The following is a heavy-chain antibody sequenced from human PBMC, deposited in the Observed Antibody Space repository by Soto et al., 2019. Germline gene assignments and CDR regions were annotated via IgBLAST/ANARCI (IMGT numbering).Heavy chain of an antibody. CDR1: GVSITSGDNY. CDR2: IFYIGNA. CDR3: VRKTGTTFLGSFFDH. J-gene: IGHJ4*02. D-gene: IGHD1-7*01. V-gene: IGHV4-30-4*01. Sequence: QVQLQETGPGLVKPSQTLSLTCTVSGVSITSGDNYWSWIRQPRGKGLEWIGYIFYIGNAYYNPSLQSRVIISVDTSRNQFSLRLTSVTAADTAVYYCVRKTGTTFLGSFFDHWGQGTLVTVSS.